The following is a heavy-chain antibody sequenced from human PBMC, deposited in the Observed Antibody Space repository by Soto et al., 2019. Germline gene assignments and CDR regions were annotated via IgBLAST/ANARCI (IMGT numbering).Heavy chain of an antibody. CDR3: VRTSLVVAAAPREAY. D-gene: IGHD2-15*01. CDR1: GFTFSSSG. Sequence: EVQLVESGGGLVQPGGSLRLSCAASGFTFSSSGMHWVRQAPGKGLVWVSRMNSDGSSTSYADSVKGRFTLSRDNAKNTLYLRMNSLRADDTAVYYCVRTSLVVAAAPREAYWCQGTLVTVSS. CDR2: MNSDGSST. V-gene: IGHV3-74*01. J-gene: IGHJ4*02.